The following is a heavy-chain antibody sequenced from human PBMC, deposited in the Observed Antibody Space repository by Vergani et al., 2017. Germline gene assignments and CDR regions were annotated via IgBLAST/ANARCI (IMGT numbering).Heavy chain of an antibody. V-gene: IGHV1-2*02. Sequence: QVQLVQSGAEVKKPGASVKVSCKASGYTFTAYYIHWMRQAPGQGLEWLGWIDPDKGVTKYARKYQARVTMTRDTSFSTVSLDLRSLTSGDTAVYFCATYPETDGFDPWGQGTMVIVSS. CDR2: IDPDKGVT. CDR3: ATYPETDGFDP. J-gene: IGHJ3*01. CDR1: GYTFTAYY.